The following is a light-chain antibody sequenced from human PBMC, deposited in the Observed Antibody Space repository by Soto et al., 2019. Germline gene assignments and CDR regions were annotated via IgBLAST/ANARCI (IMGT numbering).Light chain of an antibody. J-gene: IGKJ2*01. Sequence: DIQMTQSPSSLSVSVGDRVTITCQASQDISNYLNWYQQKPGKAPKLLIYDASNLQTGVPSRSSGSGSGTDFSFTISSLQPEDIATYYCQQYDNLPYTFGQGTKLEIK. V-gene: IGKV1-33*01. CDR1: QDISNY. CDR2: DAS. CDR3: QQYDNLPYT.